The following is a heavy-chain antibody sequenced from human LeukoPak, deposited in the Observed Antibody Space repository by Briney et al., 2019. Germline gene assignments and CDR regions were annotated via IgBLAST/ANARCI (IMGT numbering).Heavy chain of an antibody. V-gene: IGHV1-18*01. Sequence: GASVKVSCKASGYTFTSYGISWVRQAPGQGLEWMGWISAYNGNTNYAQKLQGRVTMTTDTSTSTAYMELRSLRSDDTAVYYCAREFPIVVVPVSTYYYYYGMDVWGQGTTVTVSS. CDR3: AREFPIVVVPVSTYYYYYGMDV. D-gene: IGHD2-2*01. CDR2: ISAYNGNT. J-gene: IGHJ6*02. CDR1: GYTFTSYG.